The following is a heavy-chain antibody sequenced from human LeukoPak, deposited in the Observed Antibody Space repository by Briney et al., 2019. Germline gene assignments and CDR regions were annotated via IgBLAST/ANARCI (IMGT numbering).Heavy chain of an antibody. CDR1: GYSFTSYW. Sequence: GESLKISCKGSGYSFTSYWIGWVRPMPGKGLEWMGIIYPGDSDTRYSPSFQGQVTISADKSISPAYLQWSSLKASDTAMYYCARRHVSYSSGWDFDYWGQGTLITVSS. CDR2: IYPGDSDT. CDR3: ARRHVSYSSGWDFDY. D-gene: IGHD6-19*01. J-gene: IGHJ4*02. V-gene: IGHV5-51*01.